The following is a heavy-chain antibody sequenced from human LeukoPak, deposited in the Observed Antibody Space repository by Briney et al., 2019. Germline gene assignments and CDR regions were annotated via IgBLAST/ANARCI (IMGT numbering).Heavy chain of an antibody. CDR1: GGSISSYY. J-gene: IGHJ4*02. Sequence: PSETLSLTCTVSGGSISSYYWSWIRQPPGKGLEWMGYIYYSGSTNYHPSLKGRVTISVDTSKNQFYLTLSSVTAADTAVYYCARAPEWELLGGFDYGGQGTLPTLPS. CDR2: IYYSGST. CDR3: ARAPEWELLGGFDY. V-gene: IGHV4-59*01. D-gene: IGHD1-26*01.